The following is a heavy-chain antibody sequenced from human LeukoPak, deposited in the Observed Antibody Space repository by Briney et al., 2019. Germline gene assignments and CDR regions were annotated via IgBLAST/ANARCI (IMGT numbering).Heavy chain of an antibody. CDR2: ISAYNGDT. D-gene: IGHD3-10*01. CDR3: ARRTYYYGSGSYNNNYYYYMDV. V-gene: IGHV1-18*01. CDR1: GYTFTNYG. J-gene: IGHJ6*03. Sequence: ASVKVSCKASGYTFTNYGISWVRQAPGQGLEWMGCISAYNGDTNYAKKVQGRVTMTTDTSTSTAYMELRSLRSDDTAVYYCARRTYYYGSGSYNNNYYYYMDVWGKGTTVTVSS.